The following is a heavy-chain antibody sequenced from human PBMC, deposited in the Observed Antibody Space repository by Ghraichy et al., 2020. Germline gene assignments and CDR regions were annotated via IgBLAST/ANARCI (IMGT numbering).Heavy chain of an antibody. CDR3: ARRESGSDATLTY. CDR2: INNSGENT. CDR1: GFTFSSYS. Sequence: GGSLRLSCAASGFTFSSYSMHWVRQAPGKGLEYVAAINNSGENTYFTNSVKGRFTISRDNSKNTVSLQMGSLRDEDTAVYYCARRESGSDATLTYWGQGTLVTVSS. V-gene: IGHV3-64*01. J-gene: IGHJ4*02. D-gene: IGHD1-26*01.